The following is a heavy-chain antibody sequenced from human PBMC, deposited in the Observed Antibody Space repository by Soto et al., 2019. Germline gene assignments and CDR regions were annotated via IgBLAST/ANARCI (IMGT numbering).Heavy chain of an antibody. Sequence: QVQLQESGPGLVKPSGTLSLTCAVSGDSISGNSWWSWVRQSPGKGLEWIGEIYHTGSATYNPSLESRVTMSVAKSKNQCSLEVRSVTVADTAVYCCSHGPVMGHYRSELDLWGPGTLVTVSS. D-gene: IGHD3-16*01. J-gene: IGHJ4*02. V-gene: IGHV4-4*01. CDR3: SHGPVMGHYRSELDL. CDR2: IYHTGSA. CDR1: GDSISGNSW.